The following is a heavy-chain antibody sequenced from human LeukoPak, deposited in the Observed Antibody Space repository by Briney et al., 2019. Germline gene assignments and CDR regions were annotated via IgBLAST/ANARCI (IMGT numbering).Heavy chain of an antibody. V-gene: IGHV3-23*01. CDR3: ARELGSGYTRKKDHYSDY. D-gene: IGHD3-22*01. Sequence: GGSLRLSCAASGFTFSKYAMTWVRQAPGKGLEGVSGISSSGGSTYYVDSVKGRFTISRDNSKNTLHLQMNSLRAEDTAVYYCARELGSGYTRKKDHYSDYWGQGTLVTVSS. CDR1: GFTFSKYA. CDR2: ISSSGGST. J-gene: IGHJ4*02.